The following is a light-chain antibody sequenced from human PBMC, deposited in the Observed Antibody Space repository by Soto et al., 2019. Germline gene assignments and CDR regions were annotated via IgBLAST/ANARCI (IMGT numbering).Light chain of an antibody. CDR1: QSVSSN. V-gene: IGKV3-15*01. CDR2: GAS. CDR3: QQYNKWPLT. Sequence: EIVMTQSPATLPVSPGERATLSCRASQSVSSNLAWHQQKPGQAPRLLIYGASTRATGIPARFSGSGSETEFTLTISSLQSEDFAVYYCQQYNKWPLTFGGGTKVDIK. J-gene: IGKJ4*01.